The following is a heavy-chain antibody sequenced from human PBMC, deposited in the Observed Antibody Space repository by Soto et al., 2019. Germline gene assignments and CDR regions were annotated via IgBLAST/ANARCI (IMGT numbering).Heavy chain of an antibody. D-gene: IGHD2-15*01. CDR3: ARAGKYCSGGSCYSPHYYYYYMDV. V-gene: IGHV3-33*01. Sequence: ESGGGVVQPGRSLRLSCAASGFTFSSYGMHWVRQAPGKGLEWVAVIWYDGSNKYYADSVKGRFTISRDNSKNTLYLQMNSLRAEDTAVYYCARAGKYCSGGSCYSPHYYYYYMDVWGKGTTVTVSS. CDR2: IWYDGSNK. J-gene: IGHJ6*03. CDR1: GFTFSSYG.